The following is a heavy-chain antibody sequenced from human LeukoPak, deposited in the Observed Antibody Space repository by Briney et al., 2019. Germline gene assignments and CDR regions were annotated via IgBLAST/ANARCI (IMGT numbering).Heavy chain of an antibody. CDR1: GGSVNSGAYY. J-gene: IGHJ6*02. Sequence: PSETLSLTCTVSGGSVNSGAYYWSWVRQHPGKGLEWIGYIYYSGGTYYNPSLKSRVTISKDTSKNQFSLKLSSVTAADTAVYYCARLVVVSNYYYGMDVWGQGTTVTVSS. CDR3: ARLVVVSNYYYGMDV. CDR2: IYYSGGT. D-gene: IGHD2-2*01. V-gene: IGHV4-31*03.